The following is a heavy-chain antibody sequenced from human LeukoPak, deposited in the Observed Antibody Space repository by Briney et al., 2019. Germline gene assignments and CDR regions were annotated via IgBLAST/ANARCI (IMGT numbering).Heavy chain of an antibody. D-gene: IGHD2-2*01. J-gene: IGHJ4*02. CDR2: INHSGST. CDR3: ARTGNHCSSTSCYVY. Sequence: SETLSLTCAVYGGSFSGYYWGWIRQPPGKGLEWIGEINHSGSTNYNPSLNSRVTISVDTSKNQFSLKLSSVTAADTAVYYCARTGNHCSSTSCYVYWGQGTLVTVSS. V-gene: IGHV4-34*01. CDR1: GGSFSGYY.